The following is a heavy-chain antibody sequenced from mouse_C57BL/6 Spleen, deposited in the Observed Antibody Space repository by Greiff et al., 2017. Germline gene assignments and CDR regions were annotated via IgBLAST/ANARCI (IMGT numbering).Heavy chain of an antibody. D-gene: IGHD2-5*01. CDR2: IYPGGGET. V-gene: IGHV1-55*01. CDR1: GYTFTSYW. J-gene: IGHJ3*01. Sequence: QVQLQQPGAELVKPGASVKMSCKASGYTFTSYWMTWVKQRPGQGLEWIGKIYPGGGETNYNQKFKGKATLTVDTSSSTAYMQLSSLTSEDSAVYYCAREDSNSGFAYWGQGTLVTVSA. CDR3: AREDSNSGFAY.